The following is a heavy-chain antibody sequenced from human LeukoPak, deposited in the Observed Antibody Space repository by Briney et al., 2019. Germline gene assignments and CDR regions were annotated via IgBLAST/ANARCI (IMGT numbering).Heavy chain of an antibody. CDR1: GGTFSSYA. CDR2: IIPIFGTA. J-gene: IGHJ4*02. Sequence: VKVSCKASGGTFSSYAISWVRQAPGQGLEWMGGIIPIFGTANYAQKFQGRVTITTDESTSTAYMELSSLRSEDTAVYYCARDGNYVNSSGYYYFDYWGQGTLVTVSS. CDR3: ARDGNYVNSSGYYYFDY. D-gene: IGHD3-22*01. V-gene: IGHV1-69*13.